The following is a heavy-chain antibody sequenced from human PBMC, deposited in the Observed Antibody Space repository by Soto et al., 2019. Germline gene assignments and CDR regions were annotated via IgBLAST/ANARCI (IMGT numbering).Heavy chain of an antibody. V-gene: IGHV5-51*01. CDR2: IYPGDSDT. CDR1: GYSFTSYW. Sequence: PGESLKISCKGSGYSFTSYWIGWVRQMPGKGLEWMGIIYPGDSDTRYSPSFQGQVTISADKSISTAYLQWSSLKASDTAMYYCARGAYYYDSSGTDFDYWGQGTLVTVSS. J-gene: IGHJ4*02. CDR3: ARGAYYYDSSGTDFDY. D-gene: IGHD3-22*01.